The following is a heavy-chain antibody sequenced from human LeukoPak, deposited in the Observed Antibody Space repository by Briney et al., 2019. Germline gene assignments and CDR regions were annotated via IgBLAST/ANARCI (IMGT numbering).Heavy chain of an antibody. CDR3: AKARGEKDAFDI. CDR1: GFTFSDYY. V-gene: IGHV3-23*01. CDR2: ISGSGGST. D-gene: IGHD4-17*01. J-gene: IGHJ3*02. Sequence: GGSLRLSCAASGFTFSDYYMSWVRQAPGKGLEWVSAISGSGGSTYYADSVKGRFTISRDNSKNTLYLQMNSLRAEDTAVYYCAKARGEKDAFDIWGQGTMVTVSS.